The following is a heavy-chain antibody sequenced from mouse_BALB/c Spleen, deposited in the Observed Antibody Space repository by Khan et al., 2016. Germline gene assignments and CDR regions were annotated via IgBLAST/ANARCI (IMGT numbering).Heavy chain of an antibody. Sequence: VQLQQSGPEVVKPGASVKMSCKASGYTFISYVMHWVKQKPGQGLEWIGYINPYNDGTKYNEKFKGKATLTSDKSSSTAYMEISSLTSEESAVDYCARWGDGNEAMDDWGQGTAVTVSS. J-gene: IGHJ4*01. V-gene: IGHV1S136*01. CDR1: GYTFISYV. CDR3: ARWGDGNEAMDD. CDR2: INPYNDGT. D-gene: IGHD2-1*01.